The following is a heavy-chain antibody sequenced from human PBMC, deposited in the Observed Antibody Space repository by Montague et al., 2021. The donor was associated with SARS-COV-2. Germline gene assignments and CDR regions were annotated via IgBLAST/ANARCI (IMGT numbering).Heavy chain of an antibody. D-gene: IGHD3-3*01. CDR2: TTHSLCI. CDR1: SGSLISYY. CDR3: ARGQVTAFAVLIVFPAAGALDS. Sequence: SETLSLTCAVYSGSLISYYWASVRQRPRLESNCHLKTTHSLCIKYNPSLQNRVSMSVDKSKNQFSLKLTSVTVADAATYYCARGQVTAFAVLIVFPAAGALDSWGRGTTVTVSS. V-gene: IGHV4-34*01. J-gene: IGHJ3*01.